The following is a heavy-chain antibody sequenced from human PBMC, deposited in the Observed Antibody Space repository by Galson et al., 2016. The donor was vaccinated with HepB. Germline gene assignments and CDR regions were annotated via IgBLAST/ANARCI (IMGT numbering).Heavy chain of an antibody. D-gene: IGHD3-10*01. J-gene: IGHJ4*02. V-gene: IGHV4-59*01. Sequence: SETLSLTCTVSGGSISSYYYSWIRQPPGKGLEWIGYIYYTGRTNYNPSLQSRLTISVDTSKNQFSLKLTSVTAADTAVYYCARDSGPLVPKNNFDYWGQGTLVTVSS. CDR1: GGSISSYY. CDR2: IYYTGRT. CDR3: ARDSGPLVPKNNFDY.